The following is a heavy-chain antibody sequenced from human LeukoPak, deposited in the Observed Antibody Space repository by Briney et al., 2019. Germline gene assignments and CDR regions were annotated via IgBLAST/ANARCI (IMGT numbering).Heavy chain of an antibody. D-gene: IGHD4-17*01. V-gene: IGHV3-30-3*01. J-gene: IGHJ4*02. Sequence: GGSLRLSCAASGFTFSSYAMHWVRQAPGKGLEWVAVLSFDGSYKYYADSVKGRFTISRDNSKNTLYLQMNSLRAEDTAVYYCARDTDYGDYNWGQGTLVTVSS. CDR1: GFTFSSYA. CDR2: LSFDGSYK. CDR3: ARDTDYGDYN.